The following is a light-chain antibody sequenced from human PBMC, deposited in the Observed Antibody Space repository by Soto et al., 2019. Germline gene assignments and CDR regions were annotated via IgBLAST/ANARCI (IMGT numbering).Light chain of an antibody. V-gene: IGKV1-6*01. J-gene: IGKJ5*01. Sequence: AIQMTQSPGSLSASVGEGVTITCRASQGIRNDLGWYQQKPGKAPKLLIYAASSLQSGVPSRFSGSGYGTDFTLTISSLQPEDFATYYCLQDYNYFGFGQGTRLEIK. CDR1: QGIRND. CDR3: LQDYNYFG. CDR2: AAS.